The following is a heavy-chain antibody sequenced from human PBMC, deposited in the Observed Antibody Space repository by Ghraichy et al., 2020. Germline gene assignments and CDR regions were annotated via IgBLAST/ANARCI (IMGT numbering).Heavy chain of an antibody. D-gene: IGHD5/OR15-5a*01. CDR2: IFYGGTT. Sequence: SETLSLTCTVSGGSISSFYWSWIRQSPGKGLEWIGYIFYGGTTNYNPSLNSRVTISVDTSKNQFSLRLSSVTAADTAVYFCAMSTYDDRNYWVPLQRWGQGTLVTVSS. CDR1: GGSISSFY. J-gene: IGHJ1*01. V-gene: IGHV4-59*08. CDR3: AMSTYDDRNYWVPLQR.